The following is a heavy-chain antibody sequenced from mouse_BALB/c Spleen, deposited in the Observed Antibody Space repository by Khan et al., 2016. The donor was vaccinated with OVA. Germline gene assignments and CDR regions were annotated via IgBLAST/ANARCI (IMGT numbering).Heavy chain of an antibody. V-gene: IGHV3-2*02. CDR3: ARGNYYGYYFDY. D-gene: IGHD1-1*01. CDR2: ISYSGVT. J-gene: IGHJ2*01. CDR1: GYSITSGYA. Sequence: EVQLQESGPGLVKPSQSLSLTCTVTGYSITSGYAWNWIRQFPGNKLEWVGYISYSGVTNYTPYLKSRISITRDKSKNQFFLQLNSVTTDDTSAYYCARGNYYGYYFDYWGQGTTLTVSS.